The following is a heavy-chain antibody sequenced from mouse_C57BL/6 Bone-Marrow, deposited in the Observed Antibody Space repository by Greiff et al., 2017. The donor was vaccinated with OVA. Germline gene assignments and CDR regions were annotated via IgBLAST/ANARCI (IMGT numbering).Heavy chain of an antibody. CDR2: ISDGGSYT. J-gene: IGHJ2*01. Sequence: EVQVVESGGGLVKPGGSLKLSCAASGFTFSSYAMSWVRQTPEKRLEWVATISDGGSYTYYPDNVKGRFTISRDNAKNNLYLQMSHLKSEDTAMYYCARGSDYFDYWGQGTTLTVSS. CDR1: GFTFSSYA. CDR3: ARGSDYFDY. V-gene: IGHV5-4*01.